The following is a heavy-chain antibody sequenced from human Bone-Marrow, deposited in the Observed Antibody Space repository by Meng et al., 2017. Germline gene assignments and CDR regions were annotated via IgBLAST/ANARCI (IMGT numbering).Heavy chain of an antibody. D-gene: IGHD6-6*01. Sequence: QGAGPGLVKPSETLSPTCTVSSGSINSYVWSWIRQTPGKGPECIGYISYSGSTNYNPSLKSRVTISVDTSKNQFSLKLSSVTAADTAVYYCARAIATRPDVFNYWGQGTLVTVSS. CDR3: ARAIATRPDVFNY. J-gene: IGHJ4*02. CDR2: ISYSGST. V-gene: IGHV4-59*01. CDR1: SGSINSYV.